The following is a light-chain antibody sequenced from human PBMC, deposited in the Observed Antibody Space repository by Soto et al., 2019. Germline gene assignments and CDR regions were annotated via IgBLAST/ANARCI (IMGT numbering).Light chain of an antibody. J-gene: IGKJ5*01. Sequence: EIVLTQSPGTLSLSPRERATLSCRASQSVSNNYLAWYQQKPGQAPRLRIYYASSRATGVPARFSGSGSGTDFSLTISSLEPEDVAVYYCQQRSQWPPMTFGQGTRLEI. CDR3: QQRSQWPPMT. CDR2: YAS. CDR1: QSVSNNY. V-gene: IGKV3D-20*02.